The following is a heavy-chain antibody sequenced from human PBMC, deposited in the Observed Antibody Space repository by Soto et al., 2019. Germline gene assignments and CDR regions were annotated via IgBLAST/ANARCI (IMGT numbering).Heavy chain of an antibody. CDR2: INHSGST. Sequence: SETLSLTCAVYGGSFSGYYWSWIRQPPGKGLEWIGEINHSGSTNYNPSLKSRVTISVDTSKNQFSLKLSSVTAADTAVYYCARSRGLEPYFDYWGQGTLVTVSS. D-gene: IGHD1-1*01. V-gene: IGHV4-34*01. J-gene: IGHJ4*02. CDR3: ARSRGLEPYFDY. CDR1: GGSFSGYY.